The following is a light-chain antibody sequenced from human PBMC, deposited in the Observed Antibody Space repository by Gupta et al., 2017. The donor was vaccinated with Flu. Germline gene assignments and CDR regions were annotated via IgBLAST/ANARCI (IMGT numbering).Light chain of an antibody. V-gene: IGKV2-30*01. CDR2: LVS. J-gene: IGKJ1*01. CDR3: MQGSHWPWT. CDR1: ESLVYSDGNSY. Sequence: VTLGQPASMSCRSSESLVYSDGNSYVSWFHQRPGQSPRRLIYLVSYRDPGVPDRISGSGSGTYFTLKISRVEAEDVGVYYCMQGSHWPWTFGQGTKVEIK.